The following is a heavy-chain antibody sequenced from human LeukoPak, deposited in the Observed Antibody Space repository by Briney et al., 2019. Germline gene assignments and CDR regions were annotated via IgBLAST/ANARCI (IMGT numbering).Heavy chain of an antibody. CDR2: INPNSGGT. CDR1: GYTFTGYY. CDR3: AILADYDILTGTNFDY. J-gene: IGHJ4*02. V-gene: IGHV1-2*02. D-gene: IGHD3-9*01. Sequence: ASVKVSCKASGYTFTGYYMHWVRQAPGQGLEWMGWINPNSGGTNYAQKFQGRVTMTRDTSISTAYMELSRLRSDDTAVYYCAILADYDILTGTNFDYWGQGTLVTVSS.